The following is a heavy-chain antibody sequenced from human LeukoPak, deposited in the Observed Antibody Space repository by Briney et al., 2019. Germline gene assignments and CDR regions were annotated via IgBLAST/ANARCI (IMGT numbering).Heavy chain of an antibody. CDR3: ATTDGSLSYAFDI. CDR2: IIPIFGTA. CDR1: GGTFSSYA. J-gene: IGHJ3*02. V-gene: IGHV1-69*06. D-gene: IGHD3-10*01. Sequence: SVKVSCKASGGTFSSYAISWVRQAPGQGLEWMGGIIPIFGTANYAQKFQGRVTITADKSTSTAYMELSSLRSEDTAVYYCATTDGSLSYAFDIWGQGTMVTVSS.